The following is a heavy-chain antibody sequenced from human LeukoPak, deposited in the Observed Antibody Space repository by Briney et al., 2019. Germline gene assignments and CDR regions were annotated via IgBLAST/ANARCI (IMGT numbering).Heavy chain of an antibody. D-gene: IGHD5-24*01. CDR1: GGSISSYS. CDR3: ARSRDGYLDY. Sequence: TSETLSLTCTVSGGSISSYSWSWIRQPPGKGLEWIGYIYHSGSTYYNPSLKSRVTISVDRSKNQFSLKLSSVTAADTAVYYCARSRDGYLDYWGQGTLVTVSS. V-gene: IGHV4-30-2*01. CDR2: IYHSGST. J-gene: IGHJ4*02.